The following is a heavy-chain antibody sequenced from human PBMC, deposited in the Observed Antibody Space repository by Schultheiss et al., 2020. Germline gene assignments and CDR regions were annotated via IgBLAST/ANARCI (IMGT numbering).Heavy chain of an antibody. V-gene: IGHV3-66*01. Sequence: GGSLRLSCAASGFTVSSNYMSWVRQAPGKGLEWVSVIYSGGSTYYADSVKGRFTISRDNAKNSLYLQMNSLRAEDTAVYYCAKDKSSGLALSWFDPWGQGTLVTVSS. CDR1: GFTVSSNY. D-gene: IGHD6-19*01. J-gene: IGHJ5*02. CDR3: AKDKSSGLALSWFDP. CDR2: IYSGGST.